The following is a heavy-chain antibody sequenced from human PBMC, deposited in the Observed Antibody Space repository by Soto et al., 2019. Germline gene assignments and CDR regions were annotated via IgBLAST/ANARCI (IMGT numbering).Heavy chain of an antibody. CDR2: ISAYNGNT. J-gene: IGHJ4*02. CDR3: ARTLYYYDSSGALDY. CDR1: GYTFTSYG. V-gene: IGHV1-18*01. Sequence: QVQLVQSGAEVKKPGASVKVSCKASGYTFTSYGINWVRQAPGQGLEWMGWISAYNGNTNYAQKLQDRVTMTTDTSTSTAYMGLRSLRSDDTAVYYCARTLYYYDSSGALDYWCQGTLVTVSS. D-gene: IGHD3-22*01.